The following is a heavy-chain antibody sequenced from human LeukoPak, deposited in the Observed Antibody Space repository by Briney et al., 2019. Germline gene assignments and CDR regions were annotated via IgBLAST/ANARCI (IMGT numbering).Heavy chain of an antibody. CDR2: IRYEGSNK. CDR3: ARGPSGYHNT. V-gene: IGHV3-30*02. Sequence: GGALRLSCAASGFTFSSYGMYWVRQAPGKGREWGAFIRYEGSNKYYADSVKGRFTISRDNSKNTLYLQMNSLRAEDTAVYYCARGPSGYHNTGGQGTLVTVS. CDR1: GFTFSSYG. J-gene: IGHJ4*02. D-gene: IGHD5-12*01.